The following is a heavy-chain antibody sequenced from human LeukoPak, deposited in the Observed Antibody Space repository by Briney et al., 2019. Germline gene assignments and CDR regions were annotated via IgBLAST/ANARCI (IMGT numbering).Heavy chain of an antibody. J-gene: IGHJ5*02. V-gene: IGHV6-1*01. D-gene: IGHD2-2*01. CDR3: ARRLTQYDCFDP. CDR2: TYYRSTWYN. Sequence: SQTLSLTCAISGDSVSSNSVAWNWIRQSPSRGLEWLGRTYYRSTWYNDYAVSVRGRITVNPDTSKNQFSLHLNPVTPEDTAVYYCARRLTQYDCFDPWGQGILVTVSS. CDR1: GDSVSSNSVA.